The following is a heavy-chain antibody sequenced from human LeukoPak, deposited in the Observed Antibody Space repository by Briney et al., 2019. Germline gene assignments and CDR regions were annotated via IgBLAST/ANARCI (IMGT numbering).Heavy chain of an antibody. CDR1: GYTFTGYY. V-gene: IGHV1-2*02. D-gene: IGHD3-9*01. J-gene: IGHJ5*02. CDR2: INPNSGGT. CDR3: AGGKRVCDILTGYYSSSYWFDP. Sequence: ASVEVSCKASGYTFTGYYMHWVRQAPGQELECMGWINPNSGGTNYAQKFQGRVTMTRDTSISTAYMELSRLRSDDTAVYYCAGGKRVCDILTGYYSSSYWFDPWGQGTLVTVSS.